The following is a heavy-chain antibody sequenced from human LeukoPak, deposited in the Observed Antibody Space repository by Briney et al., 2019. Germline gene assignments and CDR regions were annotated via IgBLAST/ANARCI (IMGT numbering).Heavy chain of an antibody. CDR2: IYHSGST. CDR3: AGASPPYYYYYMDV. CDR1: GGSFSGYY. J-gene: IGHJ6*03. V-gene: IGHV4-38-2*01. D-gene: IGHD1-26*01. Sequence: SETLSLTCAVYGGSFSGYYWGWIRQPPGKGLEWIGSIYHSGSTYYNPSLKSRVTISVDTSKNQFSLKLSSVTAADTAVYYCAGASPPYYYYYMDVWGKGTTVTISS.